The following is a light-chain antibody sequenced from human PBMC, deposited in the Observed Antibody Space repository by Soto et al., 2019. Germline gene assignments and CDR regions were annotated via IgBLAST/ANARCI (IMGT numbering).Light chain of an antibody. Sequence: DIQLTQSPSTLSASIGDRVTITCRASHSVSIWLAWYQQKPGKAPKVLIYKASTLENGVPSRFSGSGSETEFTLTISSLQPYDFATYDWQQYNYYWTFGQGTKVEIK. CDR2: KAS. CDR1: HSVSIW. J-gene: IGKJ1*01. CDR3: QQYNYYWT. V-gene: IGKV1-5*03.